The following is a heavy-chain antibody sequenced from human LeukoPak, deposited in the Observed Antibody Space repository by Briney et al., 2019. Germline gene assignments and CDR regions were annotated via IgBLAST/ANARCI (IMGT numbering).Heavy chain of an antibody. Sequence: SETLSLTCTVSGGSISGYYWTWIRQPAGKGLEWIGRIYTSGSTNYNPSLKSRVTISVDTSKNQFSLKLSSVTAADTAVYYCARAEPLWFGDGSAFDIWGQGTMVTVSS. J-gene: IGHJ3*02. CDR2: IYTSGST. V-gene: IGHV4-4*07. CDR1: GGSISGYY. CDR3: ARAEPLWFGDGSAFDI. D-gene: IGHD3-10*01.